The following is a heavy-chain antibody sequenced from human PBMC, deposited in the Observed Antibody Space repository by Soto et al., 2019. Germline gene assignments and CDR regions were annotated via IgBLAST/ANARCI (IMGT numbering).Heavy chain of an antibody. V-gene: IGHV4-30-2*01. CDR1: GGSSSSGGYC. J-gene: IGHJ5*02. CDR3: ARVPVDTYMIYWSAP. Sequence: SATPSVRCAVSGGSSSSGGYCWSWIRQPPGKGLEWIWYIYHICSTYYNPSLKSRVTISVDRSKNQFSLKLRSVTAGDTAVYYCARVPVDTYMIYWSAPWGQRTLVTVSS. CDR2: IYHICST. D-gene: IGHD5-18*01.